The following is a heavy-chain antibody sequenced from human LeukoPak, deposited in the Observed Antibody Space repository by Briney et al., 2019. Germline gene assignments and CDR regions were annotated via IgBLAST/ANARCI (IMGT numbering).Heavy chain of an antibody. D-gene: IGHD1-1*01. V-gene: IGHV3-23*01. CDR1: GFTFSSYG. Sequence: GGSLRLSCAASGFTFSSYGMHWVRQAPGKGLEWVSAISGSGSHANYAESVKGRFTISRDNSKNTLYLQMHSLIAADTAVYYCGSGPVGTTVPWGQGTLVTVSS. J-gene: IGHJ5*02. CDR2: ISGSGSHA. CDR3: GSGPVGTTVP.